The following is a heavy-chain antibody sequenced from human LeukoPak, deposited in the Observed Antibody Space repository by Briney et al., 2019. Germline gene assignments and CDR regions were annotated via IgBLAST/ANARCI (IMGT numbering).Heavy chain of an antibody. CDR3: ARADTVTTFYDAFDI. V-gene: IGHV1-69*04. J-gene: IGHJ3*02. D-gene: IGHD4-17*01. CDR2: IIPTLGIA. CDR1: GGTFSSYA. Sequence: SVKVSCKASGGTFSSYAISWVRQAPGQGLEWMGRIIPTLGIANYAQKFQGRVTITADKSTSTAYMELSSLRSEDTAVYYCARADTVTTFYDAFDIWGQGTMVTVSS.